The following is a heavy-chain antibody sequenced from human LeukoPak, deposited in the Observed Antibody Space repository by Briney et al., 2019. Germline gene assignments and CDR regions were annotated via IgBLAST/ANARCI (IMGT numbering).Heavy chain of an antibody. D-gene: IGHD3-22*01. CDR1: GFTFSSYA. CDR3: AKAPDYYDRSGDY. Sequence: PGGSLRLSCAASGFTFSSYAMSWVRQAPGEGLEWVSAISGSGGSTYYADSVKGRFTISRDNSKNTLYLQMNSLRVEDTAVYYCAKAPDYYDRSGDYWGQGTLVTVSS. V-gene: IGHV3-23*01. J-gene: IGHJ4*02. CDR2: ISGSGGST.